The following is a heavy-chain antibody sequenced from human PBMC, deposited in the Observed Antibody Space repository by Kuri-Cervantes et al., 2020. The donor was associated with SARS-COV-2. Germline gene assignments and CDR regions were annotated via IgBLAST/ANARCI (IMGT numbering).Heavy chain of an antibody. J-gene: IGHJ4*02. V-gene: IGHV3-23*01. CDR1: GFTFSNYA. CDR3: ATFSLIPAAGTGFES. Sequence: GESLKISCAGSGFTFSNYAMGWVRQAPGKGLVWVSTITGSGTYTYYADSVKGRFTISRDNSKNTLFLQMNSLRAEDTAIYYCATFSLIPAAGTGFESWGQGSLVTVSS. CDR2: ITGSGTYT. D-gene: IGHD6-13*01.